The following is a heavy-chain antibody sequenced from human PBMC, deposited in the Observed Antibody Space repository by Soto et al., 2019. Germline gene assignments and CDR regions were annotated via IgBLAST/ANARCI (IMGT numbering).Heavy chain of an antibody. CDR3: ARDLVGATI. Sequence: EVQLVASGGGLVKPGGSLRLSCAASGFTFSRYSMNWVRQAPGKGLGWDSSISSSSNYIYYADSWKGRFTISRDKAKNSLYLQMNSLRAEDTAVYYCARDLVGATIWGQGTLVTVSS. CDR1: GFTFSRYS. J-gene: IGHJ4*02. V-gene: IGHV3-21*01. CDR2: ISSSSNYI. D-gene: IGHD1-26*01.